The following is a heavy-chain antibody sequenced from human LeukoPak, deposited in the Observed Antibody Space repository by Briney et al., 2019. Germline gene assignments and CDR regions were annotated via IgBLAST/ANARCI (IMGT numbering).Heavy chain of an antibody. Sequence: PGGSLSLSCAASGFTFSSYSMNWVRQAPGKGLEWVSSISSSSSYIYYADSVKGRFTISRDNAKNSLYLQMNSLRAEDTAVYYCARGRMETYYYDSSGYSTADYWGQGTLVTVSA. CDR1: GFTFSSYS. J-gene: IGHJ4*02. CDR2: ISSSSSYI. CDR3: ARGRMETYYYDSSGYSTADY. V-gene: IGHV3-21*01. D-gene: IGHD3-22*01.